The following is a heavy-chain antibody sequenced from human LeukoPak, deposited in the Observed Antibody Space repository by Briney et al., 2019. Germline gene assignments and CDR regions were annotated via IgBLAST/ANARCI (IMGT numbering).Heavy chain of an antibody. Sequence: ETLSLTCTVSGGSISSSSYYWGWIRPPPGKGLVWFGSMFYSGSTYSNPSLNSLVTLSVDTSNNQFSLKLSSVTPADTVVSYCARDAVGAVWFDPWGQGTLVTVSS. D-gene: IGHD1-26*01. CDR2: MFYSGST. CDR1: GGSISSSSYY. J-gene: IGHJ5*02. CDR3: ARDAVGAVWFDP. V-gene: IGHV4-39*02.